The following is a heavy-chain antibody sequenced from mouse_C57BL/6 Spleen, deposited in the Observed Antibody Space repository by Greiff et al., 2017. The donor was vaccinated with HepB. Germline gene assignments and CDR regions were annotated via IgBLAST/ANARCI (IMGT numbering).Heavy chain of an antibody. Sequence: EVQLQQSGPVLVKPGASVKMSCKASGYTFTDYYMNWVKQSHGKSLEWIGVINPYNGGTSYNQKFKGKATLTVDKSSSTAYMGLNGLTSEDSAVYYCARPRVGYFDVWGTGTTVTVSS. CDR1: GYTFTDYY. CDR2: INPYNGGT. CDR3: ARPRVGYFDV. J-gene: IGHJ1*03. V-gene: IGHV1-19*01.